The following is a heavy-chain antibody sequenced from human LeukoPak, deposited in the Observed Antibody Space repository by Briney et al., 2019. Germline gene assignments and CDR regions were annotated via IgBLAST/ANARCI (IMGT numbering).Heavy chain of an antibody. V-gene: IGHV1-8*01. CDR1: GYTFTSYD. J-gene: IGHJ4*02. D-gene: IGHD6-6*01. Sequence: GASVKVSCKASGYTFTSYDINWVRQATGQGLEWMGWMNPNSGNTGYAQKFQGRVTMTRNTSISTAYMELSSLRSEDTAVYYCARGLTTEYSGSSLDFDYWGQGTLVTVSS. CDR3: ARGLTTEYSGSSLDFDY. CDR2: MNPNSGNT.